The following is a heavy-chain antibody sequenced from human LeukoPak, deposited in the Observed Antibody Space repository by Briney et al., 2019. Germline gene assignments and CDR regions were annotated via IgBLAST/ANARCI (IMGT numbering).Heavy chain of an antibody. CDR2: IYYSGST. CDR1: GGSISGYY. J-gene: IGHJ4*02. CDR3: ARHFYSSSSGLFYFDY. Sequence: SETLSLTCTVSGGSISGYYWSWIRQSPGKGLEWIGYIYYSGSTNYNPSLKSRVAISGDASTNQFSLKLSSVTAADTAVYYCARHFYSSSSGLFYFDYWGQGTLVTVSS. D-gene: IGHD6-19*01. V-gene: IGHV4-59*08.